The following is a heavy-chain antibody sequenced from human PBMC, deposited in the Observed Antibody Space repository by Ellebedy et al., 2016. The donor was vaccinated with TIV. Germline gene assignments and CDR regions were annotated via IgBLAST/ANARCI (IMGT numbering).Heavy chain of an antibody. CDR2: ISSSSSTI. J-gene: IGHJ4*02. D-gene: IGHD6-13*01. CDR3: ARDREAASWY. Sequence: GESLKISXAASGFTFSSYSMNWVRQAPGKGLEWVSYISSSSSTIYYADSVKGRFTISRDNAKNSLYLQMNSLRDEDSAVYYCARDREAASWYWGQGTLVTVSS. CDR1: GFTFSSYS. V-gene: IGHV3-48*02.